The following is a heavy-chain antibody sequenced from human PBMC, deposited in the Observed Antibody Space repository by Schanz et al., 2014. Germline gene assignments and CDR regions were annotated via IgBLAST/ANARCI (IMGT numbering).Heavy chain of an antibody. J-gene: IGHJ4*02. Sequence: VQLVESGGGLVQPGGSLRLSCAASGFTFSSYAMSWVRQAPGKGLEWVSAISGSGGSTYYADSVKGRFSISRDYSKNTLYLQMNTLRAEDTAVYYCARDRGYCSGGSCLTFDYWGQGTLVTVSS. CDR1: GFTFSSYA. CDR2: ISGSGGST. V-gene: IGHV3-23*04. D-gene: IGHD2-15*01. CDR3: ARDRGYCSGGSCLTFDY.